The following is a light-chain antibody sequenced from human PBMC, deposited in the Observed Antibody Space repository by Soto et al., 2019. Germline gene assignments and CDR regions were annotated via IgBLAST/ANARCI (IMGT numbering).Light chain of an antibody. CDR3: QQYGGSPRVT. J-gene: IGKJ4*01. CDR2: GAS. V-gene: IGKV3-20*01. Sequence: EIVLTQSPGTLSLSPGERATLSCRASQSVSSNYLAWYQQKPGQAPRLLIYGASSRATGIPDRFRGSGSGTDFTLTISSLEPEDFAVYYCQQYGGSPRVTFGGGTKVEIK. CDR1: QSVSSNY.